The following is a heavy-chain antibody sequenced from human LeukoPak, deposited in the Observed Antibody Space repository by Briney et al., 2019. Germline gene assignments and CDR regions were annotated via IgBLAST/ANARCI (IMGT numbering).Heavy chain of an antibody. Sequence: SQTLSLTCTVSGGSISSGDYYWSWIRQPPGKGLEWIGYIYYSGSTYYNPSLKSRVTMSVDTSKNQFSLKLTSVTAADTAVYYCARAYGAVTRYFDLWGQGTLVTVTS. CDR2: IYYSGST. D-gene: IGHD4-17*01. V-gene: IGHV4-30-4*08. J-gene: IGHJ4*02. CDR1: GGSISSGDYY. CDR3: ARAYGAVTRYFDL.